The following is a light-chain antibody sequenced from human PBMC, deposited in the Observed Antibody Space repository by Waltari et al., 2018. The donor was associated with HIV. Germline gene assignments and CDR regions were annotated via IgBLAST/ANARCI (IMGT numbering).Light chain of an antibody. J-gene: IGKJ1*01. V-gene: IGKV3-15*01. CDR2: SAS. CDR1: QSVGSN. CDR3: QQYINWPPWS. Sequence: EIVMTQSPATLSVSPGERVTLSCRASQSVGSNLAWYQQKPGRAPSLLVYSASTRATGIPARLSGSGSGTEFTLTISSLQSEDFAVYYCQQYINWPPWSFGQGTKVEIK.